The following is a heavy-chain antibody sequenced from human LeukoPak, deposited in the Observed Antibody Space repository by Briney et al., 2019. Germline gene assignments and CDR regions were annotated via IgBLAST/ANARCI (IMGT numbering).Heavy chain of an antibody. J-gene: IGHJ4*02. CDR2: INPNSGGT. CDR3: ARGPLIIAAAGTATW. Sequence: ASVKVSCKASGYTFTGYYMHWVRQATGQGLEWMGWINPNSGGTNYAQKFQGRVTMTRDTSISTAYMELSRLRSDDTAVYYCARGPLIIAAAGTATWWGQGTLVTVSS. V-gene: IGHV1-2*02. D-gene: IGHD6-13*01. CDR1: GYTFTGYY.